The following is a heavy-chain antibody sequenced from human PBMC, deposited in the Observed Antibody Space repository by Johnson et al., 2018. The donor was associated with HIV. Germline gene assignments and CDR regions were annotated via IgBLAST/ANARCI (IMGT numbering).Heavy chain of an antibody. Sequence: VQLVESGGGLVKPGGSLRLSCAASGFTFSNAWMSWVRQAPGKGLEWVGRIKSKTDGGPTAYADYVKGRFTIPRDNAKNSLYLQMNSLRAEDTAVYYCASYSSSDAFDIWGQGTMVTVSS. D-gene: IGHD6-6*01. V-gene: IGHV3-15*01. J-gene: IGHJ3*02. CDR2: IKSKTDGGPT. CDR1: GFTFSNAW. CDR3: ASYSSSDAFDI.